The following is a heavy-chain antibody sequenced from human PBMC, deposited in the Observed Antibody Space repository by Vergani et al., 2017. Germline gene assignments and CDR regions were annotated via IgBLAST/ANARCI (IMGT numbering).Heavy chain of an antibody. CDR3: ARVGGAYYDFWSGYYHLDY. D-gene: IGHD3-3*01. J-gene: IGHJ4*02. CDR2: IYYSGST. CDR1: GGSISSGGYY. Sequence: QVQLQESGPGLVKPSQTLSLTCTVSGGSISSGGYYWSWIRQHPGKGLEWIGYIYYSGSTYYNPSLKSRVTISVDTSKNQFSLKLSSVTAADTAVYYCARVGGAYYDFWSGYYHLDYWGQGTLVTVSS. V-gene: IGHV4-31*03.